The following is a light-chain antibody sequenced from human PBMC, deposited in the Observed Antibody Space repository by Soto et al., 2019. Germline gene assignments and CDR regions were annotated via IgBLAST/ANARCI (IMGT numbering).Light chain of an antibody. J-gene: IGKJ5*01. V-gene: IGKV1-9*01. CDR3: QQLNSYPIT. Sequence: IQLTQSPSSLSASAGDRVTITCRASQGISSLLAWYQQKPGKAPKLLIHAASTLQSGVPSRFSGSGSGTDFHITISSLQPEDFATYYCQQLNSYPITIGQGTRLEIK. CDR1: QGISSL. CDR2: AAS.